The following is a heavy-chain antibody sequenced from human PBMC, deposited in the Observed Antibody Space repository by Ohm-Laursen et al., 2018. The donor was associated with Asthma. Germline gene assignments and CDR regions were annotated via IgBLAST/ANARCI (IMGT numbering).Heavy chain of an antibody. CDR1: GGTFSSYA. Sequence: GASVKVSCKASGGTFSSYAISWVRQAPGQGLEWMGGIIPIFGTANYAQKFQGRVTITADESTSTAYMELSSLRSEDTAVYYCARDRTGYSYGQTFDYWGQGTLVTVSS. CDR2: IIPIFGTA. V-gene: IGHV1-69*13. D-gene: IGHD5-18*01. J-gene: IGHJ4*02. CDR3: ARDRTGYSYGQTFDY.